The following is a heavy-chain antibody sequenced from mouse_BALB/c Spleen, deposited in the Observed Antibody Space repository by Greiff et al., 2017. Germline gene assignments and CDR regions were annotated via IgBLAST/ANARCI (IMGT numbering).Heavy chain of an antibody. CDR3: ARGGSSGAMDY. CDR2: ILPGSGST. J-gene: IGHJ4*01. Sequence: VQLQQSGAELMKPGASVKISCKATGYTFSSYWIEWVKQRPGHGLEWIGEILPGSGSTNYNEKFKGKATFTADTSSNTAYMQLSSLTSEDSAVYYCARGGSSGAMDYWGQGTSVTVSS. V-gene: IGHV1-9*01. D-gene: IGHD3-1*01. CDR1: GYTFSSYW.